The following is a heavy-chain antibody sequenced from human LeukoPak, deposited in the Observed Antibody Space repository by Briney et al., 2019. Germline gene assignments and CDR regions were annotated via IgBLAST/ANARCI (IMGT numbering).Heavy chain of an antibody. J-gene: IGHJ4*02. D-gene: IGHD6-19*01. V-gene: IGHV3-30*18. CDR1: GFTFSSYG. CDR3: AKDSTAVTFDY. Sequence: GRSLRLSCAASGFTFSSYGMHWVRQAPGKGLEWVAVISYDGSNKYYADSVKGRFTISRDNSKNTLYLQMNSLRAEDTAVYYCAKDSTAVTFDYWGQGTLVTVSS. CDR2: ISYDGSNK.